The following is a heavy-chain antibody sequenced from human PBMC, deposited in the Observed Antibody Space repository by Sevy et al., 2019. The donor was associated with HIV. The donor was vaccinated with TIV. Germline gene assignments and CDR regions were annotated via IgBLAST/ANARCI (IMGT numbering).Heavy chain of an antibody. J-gene: IGHJ5*02. CDR2: IRYDGSNK. Sequence: GGSLRLSCAASGFTFSSYGTHWVRQAPGKGLEWVAFIRYDGSNKYYADSVKGRFTISRDNSKNTLYLQMNSLRAEDTAVYYCVSRGGDPYNWFDPWGQGTLVTVSS. CDR3: VSRGGDPYNWFDP. D-gene: IGHD2-21*01. V-gene: IGHV3-30*02. CDR1: GFTFSSYG.